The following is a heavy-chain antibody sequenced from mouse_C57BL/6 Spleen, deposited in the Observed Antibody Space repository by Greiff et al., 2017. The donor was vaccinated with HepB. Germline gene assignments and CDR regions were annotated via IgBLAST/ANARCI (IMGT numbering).Heavy chain of an antibody. V-gene: IGHV1-42*01. J-gene: IGHJ4*01. CDR1: GYSFTGYY. D-gene: IGHD1-1*01. Sequence: VQLQQSGPELVKPGASVKISCKASGYSFTGYYMNWVKQSPEKSLEWIGEINPSTGGTTYNQKFKAKATLTVDKSSSTAYMQLKSLTSEDSAVYYGARRYMDYWGQGTSVTVSS. CDR3: ARRYMDY. CDR2: INPSTGGT.